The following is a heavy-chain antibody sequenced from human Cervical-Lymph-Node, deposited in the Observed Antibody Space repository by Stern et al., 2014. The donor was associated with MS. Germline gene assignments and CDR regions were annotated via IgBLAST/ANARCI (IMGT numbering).Heavy chain of an antibody. Sequence: VQLVESGGGVVQPGRSLRLSCAASGFTFSSYGMHWVRQAPGKGLEWVAVIWYDGSNKYYADSVKGRFTISRDNSKNTLYLQMNSLRAEDTAVYYCARDAGAAGPLLDYWGQGTLVTVSS. CDR1: GFTFSSYG. CDR2: IWYDGSNK. J-gene: IGHJ4*02. CDR3: ARDAGAAGPLLDY. D-gene: IGHD6-13*01. V-gene: IGHV3-33*01.